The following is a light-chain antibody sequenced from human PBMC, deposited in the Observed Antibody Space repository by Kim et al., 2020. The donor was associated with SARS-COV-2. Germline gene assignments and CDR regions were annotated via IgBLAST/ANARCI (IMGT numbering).Light chain of an antibody. CDR3: QAWDSSTWV. CDR2: QDS. V-gene: IGLV3-1*01. J-gene: IGLJ3*02. CDR1: KLGDKY. Sequence: SYELTQPPSVSVSPGQTASITCSGDKLGDKYACWYQQKPGQSPVLVIYQDSKWPSGIPERFSGSNSGNTATLTISGTQAMDEADYYCQAWDSSTWVFGGGTKLTVL.